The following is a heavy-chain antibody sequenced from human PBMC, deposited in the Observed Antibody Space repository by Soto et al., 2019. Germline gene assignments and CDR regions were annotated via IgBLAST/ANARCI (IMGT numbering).Heavy chain of an antibody. CDR3: ARGGITAWPYYYGMDV. Sequence: ASVKVSCKASGNIFTGYYIHWVRQAPGRGLEWVGWVSPDSGITSYAQNLQGRVTVTRDTSTNTAYMELSRLRSDDTAVYYCARGGITAWPYYYGMDVWGQGTTVTSP. D-gene: IGHD1-20*01. J-gene: IGHJ6*02. CDR1: GNIFTGYY. CDR2: VSPDSGIT. V-gene: IGHV1-2*02.